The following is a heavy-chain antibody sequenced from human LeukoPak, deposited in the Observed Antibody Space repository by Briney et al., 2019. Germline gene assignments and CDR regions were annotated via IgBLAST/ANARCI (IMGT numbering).Heavy chain of an antibody. CDR3: ARGGSSSWSRWFDP. Sequence: TSETLSLTCTVSGGSISSYYWSWIRQPPGKGLEWIGYIYTSGSTNYNPSLKSRVTISVDTSKNQFSLKLSSVTAADTAVYYCARGGSSSWSRWFDPWGQGTLVTVSS. CDR1: GGSISSYY. CDR2: IYTSGST. J-gene: IGHJ5*02. V-gene: IGHV4-4*09. D-gene: IGHD6-13*01.